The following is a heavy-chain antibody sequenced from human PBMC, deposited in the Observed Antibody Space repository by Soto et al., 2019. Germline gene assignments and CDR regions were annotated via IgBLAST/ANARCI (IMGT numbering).Heavy chain of an antibody. J-gene: IGHJ6*02. CDR1: GGSISSSSYY. CDR2: IYYSGST. Sequence: RSLTCTVSGGSISSSSYYWGWIRQPPGKGLEWIGSIYYSGSTYYNPSLKSRVTISVDTSKNQFSLKLSSVTAADTAVYYCARHTSPNLWFGELLYDYYYGMDVWGQGTTVTVSS. D-gene: IGHD3-10*01. CDR3: ARHTSPNLWFGELLYDYYYGMDV. V-gene: IGHV4-39*01.